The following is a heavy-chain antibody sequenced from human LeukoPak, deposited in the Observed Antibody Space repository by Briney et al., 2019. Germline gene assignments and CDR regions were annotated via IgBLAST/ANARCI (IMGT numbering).Heavy chain of an antibody. V-gene: IGHV1-18*01. CDR2: ISAYNGNT. Sequence: GASVKVSCKASGYTFTSYGINWVRQAPGQGLEWMGWISAYNGNTNYAQKLQGRVTMTTDTSTSTAYMELRSLRSDDTAVYYCARVLRYFDPRPLLDYYGMDVWGQGTTVTVSS. CDR1: GYTFTSYG. J-gene: IGHJ6*02. CDR3: ARVLRYFDPRPLLDYYGMDV. D-gene: IGHD3-9*01.